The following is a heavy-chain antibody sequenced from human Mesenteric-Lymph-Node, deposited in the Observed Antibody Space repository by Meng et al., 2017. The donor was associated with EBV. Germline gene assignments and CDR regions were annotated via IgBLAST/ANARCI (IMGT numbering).Heavy chain of an antibody. CDR1: GDFITSSYW. Sequence: QAQLLDSGPGLVKPSGTLSLTCNVSGDFITSSYWWSWVRQPPGKGLEWIGEIYHSGSTNYNPSLKSRVTTSVDKSKDQFSLTLSSVTAADTAVYYCARGSFSSKYFQTWGPGTLVTVSS. V-gene: IGHV4-4*02. D-gene: IGHD1-26*01. CDR2: IYHSGST. CDR3: ARGSFSSKYFQT. J-gene: IGHJ1*01.